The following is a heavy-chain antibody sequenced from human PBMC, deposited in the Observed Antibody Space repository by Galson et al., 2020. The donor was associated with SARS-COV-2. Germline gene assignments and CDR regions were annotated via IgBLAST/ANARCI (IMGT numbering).Heavy chain of an antibody. CDR1: GGSISSGGYY. V-gene: IGHV4-31*03. CDR3: ARISALTMLDY. D-gene: IGHD2-8*01. J-gene: IGHJ4*02. Sequence: SETLSLTCTVSGGSISSGGYYWSWIRQHPGKGLEWIGYIYYSGSTYYNPSLKSRVTISVDTSKNQFSLKLSSVTAADTAVYYCARISALTMLDYWGQGTLVTVSS. CDR2: IYYSGST.